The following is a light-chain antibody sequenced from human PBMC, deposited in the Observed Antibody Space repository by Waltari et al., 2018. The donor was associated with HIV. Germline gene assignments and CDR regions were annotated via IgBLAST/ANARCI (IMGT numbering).Light chain of an antibody. CDR3: NSYAGSNNWV. CDR1: TSAVGGYNY. Sequence: QPALTQPPSASGSPGQSVTISCPGTTSAVGGYNYVSWYQQHPGKAPKLMIYEVSKRPSGVPDRFSGSKSGNTASLTVSGLQAEDEADYYCNSYAGSNNWVFGGGTKLTVL. CDR2: EVS. V-gene: IGLV2-8*01. J-gene: IGLJ3*02.